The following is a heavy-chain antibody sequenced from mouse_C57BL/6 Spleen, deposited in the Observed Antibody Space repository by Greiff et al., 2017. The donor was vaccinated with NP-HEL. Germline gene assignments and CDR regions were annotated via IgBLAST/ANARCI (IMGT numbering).Heavy chain of an antibody. CDR1: GYTFTSYW. CDR3: ARCTTVVSYYMDY. Sequence: QVQLQQPGAQLVKPGASVKLSCKASGYTFTSYWMHWVKQRPGQGLEWIGMIDPNSGSTNYNEKFKSKATLTVDKSSSTAYMHLSSLTSEDSAVYYCARCTTVVSYYMDYWGQGTTLTVSS. D-gene: IGHD1-1*01. J-gene: IGHJ4*01. V-gene: IGHV1-64*01. CDR2: IDPNSGST.